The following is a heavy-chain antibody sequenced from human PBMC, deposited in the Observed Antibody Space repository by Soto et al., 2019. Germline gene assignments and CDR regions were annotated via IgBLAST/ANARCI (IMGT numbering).Heavy chain of an antibody. D-gene: IGHD3-10*01. Sequence: QVQLVQSGAEVKKPGASVKVSCKASGYTFTSYDINWVRQATGQGLEWMGWMNPNSGKAGYAQKFQGRVTLTRDTSISTAYMELSNLKSEDTAVYYCTRALWFGESPDYWGQGSLVTVSS. CDR2: MNPNSGKA. J-gene: IGHJ4*02. CDR1: GYTFTSYD. CDR3: TRALWFGESPDY. V-gene: IGHV1-8*01.